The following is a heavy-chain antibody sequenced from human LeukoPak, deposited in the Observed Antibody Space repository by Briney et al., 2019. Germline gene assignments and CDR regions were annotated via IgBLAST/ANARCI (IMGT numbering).Heavy chain of an antibody. CDR3: ASLDWFESRTFDI. V-gene: IGHV4-39*01. Sequence: SETLSLTCSVSGDSISSSLYYWGRLRQPPGKGLEWLGSVYYSGSTYYNPSLKSRVTISADTSKNQFSLKLTSVTAADTAVYYCASLDWFESRTFDIWGQGTMVTVSS. J-gene: IGHJ3*02. D-gene: IGHD3/OR15-3a*01. CDR1: GDSISSSLYY. CDR2: VYYSGST.